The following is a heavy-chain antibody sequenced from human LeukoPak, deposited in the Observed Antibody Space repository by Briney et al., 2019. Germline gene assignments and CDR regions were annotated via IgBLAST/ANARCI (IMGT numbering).Heavy chain of an antibody. CDR2: ITPSGGNT. Sequence: ASVKVSCKTSGYTFTSYYVHWVRQAPGQGLEWMGIITPSGGNTTHSQKFQGRFTMTRDTSTSTVFMELSSLRSEDTAVYYCARAGGYCDYGMDVWGQGTTVTVSS. CDR1: GYTFTSYY. CDR3: ARAGGYCDYGMDV. J-gene: IGHJ6*02. V-gene: IGHV1-46*01. D-gene: IGHD2-15*01.